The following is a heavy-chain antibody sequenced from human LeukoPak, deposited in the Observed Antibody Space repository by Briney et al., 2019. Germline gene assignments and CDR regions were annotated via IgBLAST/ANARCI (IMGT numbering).Heavy chain of an antibody. D-gene: IGHD6-19*01. J-gene: IGHJ1*01. Sequence: SETLSLTCAVYGGSFSGYYWSWIRQPPGKGLEWIGEINHSGSTNYNPSLKSRVTISVDTSKNQFSLKLSSVTVADTAVYYCARGTSSGWSSKYFQHWGQGTLVTVSS. CDR3: ARGTSSGWSSKYFQH. CDR1: GGSFSGYY. V-gene: IGHV4-34*01. CDR2: INHSGST.